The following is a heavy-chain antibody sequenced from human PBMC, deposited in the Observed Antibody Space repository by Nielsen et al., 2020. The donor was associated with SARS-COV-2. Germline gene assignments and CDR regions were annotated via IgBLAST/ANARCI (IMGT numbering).Heavy chain of an antibody. V-gene: IGHV3-33*01. CDR1: GFTFSNYG. J-gene: IGHJ4*02. CDR3: AAAPSGDYGGY. Sequence: GGSLRLSCAASGFTFSNYGKHRVRQAPGKGLEWLSVIWYDGSNKYYADSVKGRFTISRDNSKNTVYQQMNNLRTEDTDVYYCAAAPSGDYGGYWGQGTLVTVSS. D-gene: IGHD4-23*01. CDR2: IWYDGSNK.